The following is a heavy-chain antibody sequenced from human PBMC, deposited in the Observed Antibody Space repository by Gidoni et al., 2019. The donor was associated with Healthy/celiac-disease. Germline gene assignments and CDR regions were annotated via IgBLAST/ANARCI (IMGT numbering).Heavy chain of an antibody. Sequence: QVQLVESGGGVVQPGRSRRLSCAASGFTFGSYGMHWVRQAPGKGLEWVSVISYDGSNKYYADSVKGRCTIARDNSKNTLYLQMNSLRAEDTAVYYCAKAIKRIAAAGEDGYWGQGTLVTVSS. CDR2: ISYDGSNK. CDR1: GFTFGSYG. CDR3: AKAIKRIAAAGEDGY. V-gene: IGHV3-30*18. D-gene: IGHD6-13*01. J-gene: IGHJ4*02.